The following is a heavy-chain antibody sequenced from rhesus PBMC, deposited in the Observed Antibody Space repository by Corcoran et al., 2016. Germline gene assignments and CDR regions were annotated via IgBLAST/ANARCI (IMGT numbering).Heavy chain of an antibody. CDR1: GFTFSSYG. CDR2: ISKGGGSK. Sequence: EVQLVESGGGLVQPGGSLRLSCAASGFTFSSYGMSWVRQAPGKGLGWVSYISKGGGSKYYADSGKGRFTISRDNSKNTLSLQMNSLRAEDTAVYYCAKDSRWTVTTRLDYWGQGVLVTVSS. V-gene: IGHV3S5*01. CDR3: AKDSRWTVTTRLDY. D-gene: IGHD4-23*01. J-gene: IGHJ4*01.